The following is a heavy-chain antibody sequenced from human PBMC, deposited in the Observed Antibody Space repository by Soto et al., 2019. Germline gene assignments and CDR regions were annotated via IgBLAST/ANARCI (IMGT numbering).Heavy chain of an antibody. CDR2: IYYSGST. CDR3: ARATYYYGSGSYPPDHLFDY. J-gene: IGHJ4*02. CDR1: GGSISSYY. V-gene: IGHV4-59*01. D-gene: IGHD3-10*01. Sequence: PSETLSLTCTFSGGSISSYYWSWIRQPPGKGLEWIGYIYYSGSTNYNPSLKSRVTISVDTSKNQFSLKLSSVTAADTAVYYCARATYYYGSGSYPPDHLFDYWGQGTLVTVSS.